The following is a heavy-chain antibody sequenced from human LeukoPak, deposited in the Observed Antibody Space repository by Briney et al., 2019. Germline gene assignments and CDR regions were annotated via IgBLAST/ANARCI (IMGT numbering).Heavy chain of an antibody. J-gene: IGHJ4*02. V-gene: IGHV1-18*01. CDR2: ISAYNGNT. CDR1: GYTCTSYG. D-gene: IGHD1-26*01. Sequence: GASVKISCKASGYTCTSYGISWVRQAPGQGLEWMGWISAYNGNTNYAQKLQGRVTMTTDTSTSTAYMELRSLRSDDTAVYYCARSLGATVREYYFDYWGQGTLVTVSS. CDR3: ARSLGATVREYYFDY.